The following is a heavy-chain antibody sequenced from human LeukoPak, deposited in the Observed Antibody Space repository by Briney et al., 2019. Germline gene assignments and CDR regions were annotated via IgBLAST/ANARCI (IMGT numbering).Heavy chain of an antibody. CDR1: GVSISSYY. CDR3: ARAGTTGSWFDP. D-gene: IGHD3-10*01. J-gene: IGHJ5*02. Sequence: PSETLSLTCTVSGVSISSYYWSWIRQPPGKGLEWIGYIHYSGSTNYNPSLKRRVTISVDTSKNQVSLKLNPVTAADTAVYYCARAGTTGSWFDPWGQGTLVTVSS. CDR2: IHYSGST. V-gene: IGHV4-59*01.